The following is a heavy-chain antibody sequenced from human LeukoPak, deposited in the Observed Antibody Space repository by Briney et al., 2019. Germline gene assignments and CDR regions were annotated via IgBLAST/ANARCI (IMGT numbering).Heavy chain of an antibody. CDR2: IKQDGSEK. V-gene: IGHV3-7*01. CDR1: GFTFSSDW. J-gene: IGHJ5*02. Sequence: GGSLRLSCAPSGFTFSSDWMSWVRQAPGEGLEWVANIKQDGSEKYYVDSVKGRFTISRDNAKNSLYLQMNSLPAEDTAMYYCARTVYGDYGDWFDPWGQGTLVAVSS. D-gene: IGHD4-17*01. CDR3: ARTVYGDYGDWFDP.